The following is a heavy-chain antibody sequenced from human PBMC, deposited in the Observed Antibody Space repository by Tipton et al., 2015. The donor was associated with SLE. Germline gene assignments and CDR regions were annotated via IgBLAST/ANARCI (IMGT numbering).Heavy chain of an antibody. CDR2: INSDGSTT. J-gene: IGHJ4*02. V-gene: IGHV3-74*01. CDR3: ARDLSGEDYFDY. CDR1: GFNFSSYW. Sequence: SLRLSCAASGFNFSSYWMHWVRQAPGKGLVWVSRINSDGSTTTYADSVKGRFTISRDNAKNTLYLQMNSLRAEDTAVYYCARDLSGEDYFDYWGQGTLVTISS. D-gene: IGHD2-15*01.